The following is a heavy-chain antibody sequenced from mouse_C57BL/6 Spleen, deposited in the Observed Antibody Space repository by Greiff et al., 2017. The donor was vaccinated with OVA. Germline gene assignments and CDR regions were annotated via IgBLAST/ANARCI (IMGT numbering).Heavy chain of an antibody. CDR3: ARLTGTRWYFDV. Sequence: EVQGVESGGDLVKPGGSLKLSCAASGFTFSSYGMSWVRQTPDKRLEWVATISSGGSYTYYPDSVKGRFTISRDNAKNTLYLQMSSLKSEDTAMYYCARLTGTRWYFDVWGTGTTVTVSS. D-gene: IGHD4-1*01. V-gene: IGHV5-6*01. CDR2: ISSGGSYT. J-gene: IGHJ1*03. CDR1: GFTFSSYG.